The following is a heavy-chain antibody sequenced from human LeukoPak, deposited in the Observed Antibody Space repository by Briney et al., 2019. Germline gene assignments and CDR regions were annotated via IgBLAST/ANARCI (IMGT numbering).Heavy chain of an antibody. CDR1: GGSISSSSYY. CDR2: IYYSGST. CDR3: ARQFTATAGIDY. J-gene: IGHJ4*02. Sequence: SETLSLTCTVSGGSISSSSYYWGWIRQPPGKGLEWIGGIYYSGSTYYNPSLKSRVTISVDTSKNQFSLKLSSVTAADTAVYYCARQFTATAGIDYWGQGTLVTVSS. D-gene: IGHD6-13*01. V-gene: IGHV4-39*01.